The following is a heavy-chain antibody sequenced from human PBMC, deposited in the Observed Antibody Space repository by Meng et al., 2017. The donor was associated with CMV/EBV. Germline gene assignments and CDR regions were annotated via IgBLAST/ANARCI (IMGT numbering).Heavy chain of an antibody. Sequence: GSLRLSCAVYGGSFSGYYWSWIRQPPGRGLAWVGEINHSGSTNYNPSLKSRVTISVDTSKNQFSLELSSVTAADTAVYYCERGITPLGWFDPWGQGALVTVSS. CDR1: GGSFSGYY. CDR2: INHSGST. V-gene: IGHV4-34*01. J-gene: IGHJ5*02. CDR3: ERGITPLGWFDP. D-gene: IGHD2-15*01.